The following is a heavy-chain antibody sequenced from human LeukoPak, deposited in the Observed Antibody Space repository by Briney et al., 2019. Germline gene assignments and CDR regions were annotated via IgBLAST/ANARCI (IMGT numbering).Heavy chain of an antibody. CDR1: GGSISSYY. D-gene: IGHD3-16*01. CDR2: IYYSGST. J-gene: IGHJ4*02. Sequence: SETLSLTCTVSGGSISSYYWSWIRQPPGKGLEWIAYIYYSGSTNYNPSLKSRVTISVDTSKNQPSLKLSSVTAADTAVYYCARDRGSLGGFDYWGQGTLVTVSS. V-gene: IGHV4-59*01. CDR3: ARDRGSLGGFDY.